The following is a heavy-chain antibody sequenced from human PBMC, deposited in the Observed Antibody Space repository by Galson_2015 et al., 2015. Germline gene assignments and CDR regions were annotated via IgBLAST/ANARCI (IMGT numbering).Heavy chain of an antibody. CDR1: GYTFTSYA. CDR2: INTNTGNP. J-gene: IGHJ3*02. Sequence: SVKVSCKASGYTFTSYAMNWVCQAPGQGLEWMGWINTNTGNPTYAQGFTGRFVFSLDTSVSTAYLQISSLKAEDTAVYYCARVLMTGYYRREHHDAFDIWGQGTMVTVSS. V-gene: IGHV7-4-1*02. CDR3: ARVLMTGYYRREHHDAFDI. D-gene: IGHD3-9*01.